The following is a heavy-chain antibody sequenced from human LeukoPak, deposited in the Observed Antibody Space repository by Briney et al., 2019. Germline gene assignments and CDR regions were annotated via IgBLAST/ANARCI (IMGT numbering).Heavy chain of an antibody. J-gene: IGHJ4*02. CDR1: GGSINYYY. D-gene: IGHD3-22*01. CDR2: VFYTGST. Sequence: SETLPLNCTVSGGSINYYYWSWIRQTPEKGLEWIGHVFYTGSTSYNPSLKSRVTISVDTSQNQFSLMLTSVTAADTAVYYCARLRSSGYYSSYYFEYWGRGTLVTVSS. V-gene: IGHV4-59*01. CDR3: ARLRSSGYYSSYYFEY.